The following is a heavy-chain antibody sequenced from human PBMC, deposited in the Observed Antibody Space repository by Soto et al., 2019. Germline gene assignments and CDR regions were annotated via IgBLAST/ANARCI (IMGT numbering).Heavy chain of an antibody. J-gene: IGHJ4*02. V-gene: IGHV3-48*03. Sequence: GGLLVPCSASGFTFSSYEINWVRQAPGKGLEWVSYISSSGDTIYYADSVKGRFTIARDNAKNSLCLQMNSLRAEDTALYYCASPSPFDYWGQGTLFTVSS. CDR3: ASPSPFDY. CDR1: GFTFSSYE. CDR2: ISSSGDTI.